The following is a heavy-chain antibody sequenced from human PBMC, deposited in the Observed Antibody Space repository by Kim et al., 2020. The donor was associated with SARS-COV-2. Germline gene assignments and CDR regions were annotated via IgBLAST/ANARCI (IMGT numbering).Heavy chain of an antibody. CDR1: GFTFGDYA. V-gene: IGHV3-9*01. Sequence: GGSLRLSCAASGFTFGDYAMHWVRQAPGKGLEWVSGISWNSGSIGYADSVKGRFTISRDNAKNSLYLQMNSLRAEDTALYYCAKLSIIAAAEAVDYWGQGTLVTVSS. CDR3: AKLSIIAAAEAVDY. D-gene: IGHD6-13*01. CDR2: ISWNSGSI. J-gene: IGHJ4*02.